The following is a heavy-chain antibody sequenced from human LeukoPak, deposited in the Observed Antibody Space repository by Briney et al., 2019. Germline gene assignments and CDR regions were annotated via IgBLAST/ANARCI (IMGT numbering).Heavy chain of an antibody. CDR1: GFTFSSYE. CDR3: ARGVGATTDNYLDY. D-gene: IGHD1-26*01. J-gene: IGHJ4*02. V-gene: IGHV3-48*03. CDR2: ISSSGSTI. Sequence: GGSLRLSCAASGFTFSSYEMNWVRQAPGKGLEGVSYISSSGSTIYYADSVKGRFTISRDNAKNSLYLQMNSLRAEETAVYYCARGVGATTDNYLDYWGQGTLVTVSS.